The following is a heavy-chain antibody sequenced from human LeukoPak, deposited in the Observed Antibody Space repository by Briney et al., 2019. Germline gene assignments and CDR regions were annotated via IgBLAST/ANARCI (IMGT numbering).Heavy chain of an antibody. Sequence: SETLSLTCTVSGGSISSYSWNWIRQPAGKGLEWIGHIYTSGSTNYNSSLKSRVTMSVDTSRNQFSVKLNSVIAVDTAMYYCARGVYLGNGYYFDYWGQGTLVTVSS. V-gene: IGHV4-4*07. D-gene: IGHD2-8*01. CDR3: ARGVYLGNGYYFDY. CDR1: GGSISSYS. J-gene: IGHJ4*02. CDR2: IYTSGST.